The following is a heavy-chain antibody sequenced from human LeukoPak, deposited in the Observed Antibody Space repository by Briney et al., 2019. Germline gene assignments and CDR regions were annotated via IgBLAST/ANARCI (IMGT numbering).Heavy chain of an antibody. J-gene: IGHJ4*02. CDR3: ARLDILTGYYFDY. Sequence: PEGSLRLSCAASGFTVSSNYMSWVRQAPGKGLEWVSVIYSGGSTYYADSVKGRFTISRDNSKNTLYLQMSSLRAEDTAVYYCARLDILTGYYFDYWGQGTLVTVSS. D-gene: IGHD3-9*01. CDR2: IYSGGST. V-gene: IGHV3-53*01. CDR1: GFTVSSNY.